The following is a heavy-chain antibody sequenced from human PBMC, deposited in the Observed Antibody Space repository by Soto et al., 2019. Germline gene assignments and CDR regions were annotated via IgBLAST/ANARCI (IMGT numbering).Heavy chain of an antibody. CDR1: GYMFSKYG. V-gene: IGHV3-33*01. J-gene: IGHJ5*02. D-gene: IGHD3-10*01. CDR3: GRAGVANWVDA. Sequence: QVQLVESGGGVVQPGRSLRLSCEGSGYMFSKYGMNWVRQAPGKGLEWVAIIWYDGSNDFYADSVKGRFTISKDNSKNTVYLQMDSLRVDDTAIYYCGRAGVANWVDAWGQGTLVTVSS. CDR2: IWYDGSND.